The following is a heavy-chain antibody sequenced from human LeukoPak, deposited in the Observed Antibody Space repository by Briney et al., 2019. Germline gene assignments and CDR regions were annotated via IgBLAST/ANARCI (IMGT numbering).Heavy chain of an antibody. CDR2: IKPNSGGT. CDR1: GYTFTGYY. CDR3: ARARDIVVVVAATPLPDYGMDV. V-gene: IGHV1-2*02. J-gene: IGHJ6*02. D-gene: IGHD2-15*01. Sequence: ASVKVSCKASGYTFTGYYMHWVRQAPGQGLERMGWIKPNSGGTNYAQKVRGRVTMTRDTSISTAYMELSRLRSDDTAVYYCARARDIVVVVAATPLPDYGMDVWGQGTTVTVSS.